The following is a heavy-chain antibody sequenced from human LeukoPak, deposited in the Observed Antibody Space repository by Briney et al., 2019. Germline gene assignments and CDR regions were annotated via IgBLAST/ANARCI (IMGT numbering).Heavy chain of an antibody. CDR2: INPNSGGT. CDR3: ARASRPYCTNGVCYTFDY. J-gene: IGHJ4*02. Sequence: ASVKVSCKASGYTFTGYYMHWVRQAPGQGLEWMGWINPNSGGTNYAQKFQGRVTMTRDTSISTAYMELSRLRSDDTAVYYCARASRPYCTNGVCYTFDYWGQGTLVTVSS. V-gene: IGHV1-2*02. D-gene: IGHD2-8*01. CDR1: GYTFTGYY.